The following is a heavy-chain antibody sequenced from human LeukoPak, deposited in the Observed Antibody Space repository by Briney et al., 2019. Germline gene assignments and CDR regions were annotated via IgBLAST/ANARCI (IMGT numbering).Heavy chain of an antibody. CDR2: ISSTGGTA. CDR3: AKDDYYGSGTLGAFDI. J-gene: IGHJ3*02. V-gene: IGHV3-23*01. CDR1: GFTFSSFG. Sequence: PGGSLRLSCAASGFTFSSFGMSWVRQAPGKGLEWVSAISSTGGTAYYADSVKGRFTISRDNSKNTLYLQMNSLRAEDTAVYYCAKDDYYGSGTLGAFDIWGQGTMVTVSS. D-gene: IGHD3-10*01.